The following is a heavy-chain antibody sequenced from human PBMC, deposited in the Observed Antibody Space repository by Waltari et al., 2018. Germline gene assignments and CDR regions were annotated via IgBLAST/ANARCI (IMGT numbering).Heavy chain of an antibody. J-gene: IGHJ4*02. Sequence: QVQLVQSGAEVKKPGSSVKVSCKASGGTFSSYAISWVRQAPGQGLEWMGGIIPIFGTANYAQKVQGRVTITTDESTSTGYMELSSLRSEDTAVYYCATDRYYYDSSGYYYLFDYWGQGTLVTVSS. CDR3: ATDRYYYDSSGYYYLFDY. D-gene: IGHD3-22*01. CDR2: IIPIFGTA. CDR1: GGTFSSYA. V-gene: IGHV1-69*05.